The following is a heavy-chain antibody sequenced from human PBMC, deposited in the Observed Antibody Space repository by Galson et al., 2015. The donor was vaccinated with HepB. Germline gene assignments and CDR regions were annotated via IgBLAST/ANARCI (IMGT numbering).Heavy chain of an antibody. CDR3: ASGPIVGAPPPGY. D-gene: IGHD1-26*01. Sequence: VKVSCKASGGTFSSYTISWVRQAPGQGLEWMGRIIPILGIANYAQKFQGRVTITADKSTSTAYMELSSLKSEDTAVYYCASGPIVGAPPPGYWGQGTLVTVSS. CDR2: IIPILGIA. J-gene: IGHJ4*02. V-gene: IGHV1-69*02. CDR1: GGTFSSYT.